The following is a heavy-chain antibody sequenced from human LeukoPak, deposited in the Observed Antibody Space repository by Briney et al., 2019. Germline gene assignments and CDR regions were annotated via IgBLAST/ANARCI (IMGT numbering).Heavy chain of an antibody. Sequence: GGSLRLSCAASGFSFSSYAMHWVRQAPGKGLEWVAFMSYDGNENLYADSVKGRFAISRDNSKNTLYLQMNSLRAEDTAVYFCASEFREDHSGSQYFQHWGQGTLVSVSS. CDR1: GFSFSSYA. J-gene: IGHJ1*01. CDR3: ASEFREDHSGSQYFQH. V-gene: IGHV3-30*09. CDR2: MSYDGNEN. D-gene: IGHD5-12*01.